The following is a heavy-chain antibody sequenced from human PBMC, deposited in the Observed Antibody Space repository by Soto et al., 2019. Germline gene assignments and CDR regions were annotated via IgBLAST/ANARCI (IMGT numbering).Heavy chain of an antibody. CDR1: GGSISSYY. CDR2: IYHRGNT. Sequence: SETLSLTCTVSGGSISSYYWSWIRQPPGRGLEWIGYIYHRGNTNYNPSRGNTKYNPPLKSRITISKDKSRKQFSLRLSYVTAADTAVYYCAKLSGYDDYDYWGQGTLVTVSS. V-gene: IGHV4-59*08. J-gene: IGHJ4*02. CDR3: AKLSGYDDYDY. D-gene: IGHD5-12*01.